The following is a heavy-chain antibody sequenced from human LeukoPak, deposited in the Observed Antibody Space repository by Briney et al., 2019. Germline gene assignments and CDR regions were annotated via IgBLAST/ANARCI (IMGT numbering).Heavy chain of an antibody. J-gene: IGHJ3*02. CDR3: ARSSEYYYDSSGYSAGLFAFDI. CDR1: GYSFTGYY. D-gene: IGHD3-22*01. Sequence: ASVKVSCKTSGYSFTGYYMHWVRQAPGQGLEWMGWINPNSGGTNYAQKFQGRVTMTRDTSISTAYMELSRLRSDDTAVYYCARSSEYYYDSSGYSAGLFAFDIWGRGTMVTVSS. CDR2: INPNSGGT. V-gene: IGHV1-2*02.